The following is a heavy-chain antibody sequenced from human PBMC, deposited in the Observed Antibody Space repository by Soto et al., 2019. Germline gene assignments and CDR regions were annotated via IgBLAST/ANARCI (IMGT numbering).Heavy chain of an antibody. V-gene: IGHV3-30-3*01. J-gene: IGHJ4*02. D-gene: IGHD3-3*01. CDR2: ISYDGSNK. CDR3: ARALQHFDPGLRVLEGLTS. Sequence: PGGSLRLSCAASGFSFSSYAMHWVRQAPGKGLEWVAVISYDGSNKYYADSVKGRFTISRDNSKNTLYLQMNSLRAEETAVYFSARALQHFDPGLRVLEGLTSWGQGTLVTGS. CDR1: GFSFSSYA.